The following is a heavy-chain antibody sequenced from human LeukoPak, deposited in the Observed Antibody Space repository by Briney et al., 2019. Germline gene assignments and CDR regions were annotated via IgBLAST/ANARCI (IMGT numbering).Heavy chain of an antibody. V-gene: IGHV3-7*01. CDR3: ARLSSGWKEYYFDY. J-gene: IGHJ4*02. D-gene: IGHD6-19*01. CDR1: GFTFSSYW. Sequence: PGGSLRLSCAASGFTFSSYWMSWVRQAPGKGLEWVANIKQDGSEKYYVDSVKGRFTISRDNAKNSLYLQMNSLRAEDTAVYYCARLSSGWKEYYFDYWGQGTLVTVSS. CDR2: IKQDGSEK.